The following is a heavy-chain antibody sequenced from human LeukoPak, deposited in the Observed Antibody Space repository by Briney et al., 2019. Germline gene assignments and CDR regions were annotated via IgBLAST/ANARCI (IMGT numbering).Heavy chain of an antibody. Sequence: GSLSLSFAASRFTFSSYSMNWVRQAPGKGLEWVSYISSGSSVIYYADSVKGRFTISRDNAKNSLYLQMNSLRAEDTATYYCASDRTVTTFAYWAQGTLVTVPS. CDR2: ISSGSSVI. J-gene: IGHJ4*02. CDR1: RFTFSSYS. V-gene: IGHV3-48*04. CDR3: ASDRTVTTFAY. D-gene: IGHD4-17*01.